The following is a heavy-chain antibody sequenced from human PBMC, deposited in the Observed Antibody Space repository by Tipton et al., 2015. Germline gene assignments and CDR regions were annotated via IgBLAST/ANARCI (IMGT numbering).Heavy chain of an antibody. Sequence: TLSLTCTVSGGSISSYYWSWIRQPPGKGLEWIGYIYYSGSTNYNPSLKSRVTISVDTSKNQFSLKLSSVTAADTAVYYCARVGYYYGSGSHYHYYYYYGMDVWGQGTTVTVSS. CDR1: GGSISSYY. J-gene: IGHJ6*02. D-gene: IGHD3-10*01. CDR3: ARVGYYYGSGSHYHYYYYYGMDV. CDR2: IYYSGST. V-gene: IGHV4-59*01.